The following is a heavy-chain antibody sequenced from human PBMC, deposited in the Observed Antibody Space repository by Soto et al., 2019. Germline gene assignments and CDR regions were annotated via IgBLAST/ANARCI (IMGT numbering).Heavy chain of an antibody. J-gene: IGHJ6*02. CDR3: ASAAVTGTAGLDF. D-gene: IGHD6-19*01. CDR1: GYTFSGVY. Sequence: ASVTVSGKASGYTFSGVYMHWVRQAPGQGLEWMGWINPNSGGTKSAEKFQGRVTMTRDTSISTAYMELSRLTSDDTAVYYCASAAVTGTAGLDFWGQGTTVTVSS. V-gene: IGHV1-2*02. CDR2: INPNSGGT.